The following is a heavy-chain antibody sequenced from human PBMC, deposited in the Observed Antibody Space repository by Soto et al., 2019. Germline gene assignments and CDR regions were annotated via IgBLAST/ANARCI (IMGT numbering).Heavy chain of an antibody. CDR2: IYYSGST. Sequence: QVQLQESGPGLVKSSRTLSLTCIVSGDSITSGGYYWSWIRQHPGKGLEWIGYIYYSGSTYYNPFIKSRVSISVDTSQNQSSLKLTSVTAADTAVYFCARETGFSGSWAPESWDQGTLVSVSS. CDR1: GDSITSGGYY. J-gene: IGHJ5*02. D-gene: IGHD1-26*01. V-gene: IGHV4-31*03. CDR3: ARETGFSGSWAPES.